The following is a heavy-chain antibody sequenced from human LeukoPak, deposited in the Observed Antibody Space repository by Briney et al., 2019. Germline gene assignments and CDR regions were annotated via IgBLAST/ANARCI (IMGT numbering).Heavy chain of an antibody. V-gene: IGHV3-13*01. D-gene: IGHD5-24*01. CDR3: ARGADGFDL. CDR2: IGTAGDT. J-gene: IGHJ5*02. Sequence: GGSLRLSCAASGFTFSTFDMHWVRQVTGKGLEWVSGIGTAGDTYYTGSVKGRFTISRENAKNSLYLQMNSLRAGDTAVYYCARGADGFDLWGQGTLVTVSS. CDR1: GFTFSTFD.